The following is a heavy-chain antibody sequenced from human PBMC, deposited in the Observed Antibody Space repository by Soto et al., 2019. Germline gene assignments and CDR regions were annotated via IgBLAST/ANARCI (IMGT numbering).Heavy chain of an antibody. CDR2: ISYDGSNK. CDR3: AKDQVYTPGGMDV. V-gene: IGHV3-30*18. CDR1: GFTFSSYG. Sequence: PGGTLSLSCAASGFTFSSYGMHWVRQAPGKGLEWVAVISYDGSNKYYADSVKGRFTISRDNSKNTLYLQMNSLRAEDTAVYYCAKDQVYTPGGMDVWGQGTTVTVS. D-gene: IGHD2-15*01. J-gene: IGHJ6*02.